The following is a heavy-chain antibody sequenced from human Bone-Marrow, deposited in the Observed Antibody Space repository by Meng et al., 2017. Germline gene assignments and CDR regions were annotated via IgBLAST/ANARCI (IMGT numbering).Heavy chain of an antibody. CDR1: GGCFSGYY. D-gene: IGHD4-11*01. CDR3: TRGPTTMAHDFDY. Sequence: GSLRLSCAVYGGCFSGYYWSWIRQPPGKGQEWIGEINHSGSTNYNPSLESRATISVDTSQDNLSLKLSSVTAAGSAVYYCTRGPTTMAHDFDYWGQGTLVTVSS. V-gene: IGHV4-34*01. J-gene: IGHJ4*02. CDR2: INHSGST.